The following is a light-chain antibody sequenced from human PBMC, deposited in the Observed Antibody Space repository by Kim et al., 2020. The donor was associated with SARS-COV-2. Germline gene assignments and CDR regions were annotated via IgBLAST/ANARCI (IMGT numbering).Light chain of an antibody. CDR3: QSFDSSLNGRV. J-gene: IGLJ3*02. V-gene: IGLV1-40*01. CDR2: GDN. CDR1: WSNIGARYY. Sequence: QSVLTQPPSVSGAPGQRVTISCTGSWSNIGARYYVQWYQQFPGTVPKRLIYGDNHRPSGVPDRFSASKSDTSASLAIAGLQTEDEAHYFCQSFDSSLNGRVFGGGTQLTVL.